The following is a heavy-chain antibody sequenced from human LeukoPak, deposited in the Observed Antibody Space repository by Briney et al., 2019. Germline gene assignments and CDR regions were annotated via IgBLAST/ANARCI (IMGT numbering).Heavy chain of an antibody. J-gene: IGHJ4*02. CDR1: RFTFSTYG. D-gene: IGHD3-22*01. CDR3: AKSSYYDSSGYYREYYFDF. Sequence: GGSLRLSCAASRFTFSTYGMSWVRQAPGKGLEWVSSISGSGGSTNYADSVKGRFTISRDNSKNTLYLQMSSLGDEDTAVYYCAKSSYYDSSGYYREYYFDFWGQGTLVTVSS. V-gene: IGHV3-23*01. CDR2: ISGSGGST.